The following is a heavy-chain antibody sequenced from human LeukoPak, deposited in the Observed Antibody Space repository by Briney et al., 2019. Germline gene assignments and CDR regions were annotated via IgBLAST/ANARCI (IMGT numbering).Heavy chain of an antibody. CDR2: ISQSGST. J-gene: IGHJ4*02. Sequence: SETLSLTCSVSGYSISSGFYWGWVRQTPGKGLEWIGTISQSGSTYSNPSLKSRVTISVDTSKNQFSLKVRPVTAADTAVYYCARVSGDYFDYWGQGTLVTVSS. CDR1: GYSISSGFY. V-gene: IGHV4-38-2*02. D-gene: IGHD1-26*01. CDR3: ARVSGDYFDY.